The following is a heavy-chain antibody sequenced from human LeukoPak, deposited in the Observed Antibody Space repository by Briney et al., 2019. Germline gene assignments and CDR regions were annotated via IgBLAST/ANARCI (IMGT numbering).Heavy chain of an antibody. J-gene: IGHJ4*02. D-gene: IGHD1-26*01. CDR2: ISSNGGST. V-gene: IGHV3-64*01. CDR3: AKDSYRVGATSEVYY. Sequence: GWSLRLSCAASGFTFSSYAMHWVRQAPGKGLEYVSAISSNGGSTYYANSVKGRFTISRDNSKNTLYLQMGSLRAEDMAVYYCAKDSYRVGATSEVYYWGQGTLVTVSS. CDR1: GFTFSSYA.